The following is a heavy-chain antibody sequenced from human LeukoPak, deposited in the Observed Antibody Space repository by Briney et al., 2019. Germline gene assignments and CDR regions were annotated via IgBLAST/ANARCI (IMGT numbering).Heavy chain of an antibody. D-gene: IGHD3-10*01. CDR3: ARGNGSGGFDY. CDR1: GGSISSGNW. J-gene: IGHJ4*02. Sequence: SGTLSLTCAVSGGSISSGNWWSWVRQPPGKGLEWIGEIYHSGSTNYNPSLESRVTISVDKSRNQFSLKLSSVTAADTAVYYCARGNGSGGFDYRGQGTLVTASS. V-gene: IGHV4-4*02. CDR2: IYHSGST.